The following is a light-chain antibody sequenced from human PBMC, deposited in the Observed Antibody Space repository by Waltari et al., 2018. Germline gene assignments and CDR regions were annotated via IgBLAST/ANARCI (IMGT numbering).Light chain of an antibody. J-gene: IGLJ3*02. CDR3: AAWDDSLSGKV. V-gene: IGLV1-44*01. Sequence: QTVLTQPPSASGTPGQRVTISCSGSSSNIGSNLVNWYQQLPGPAPKLLVYRNNQRHSGVPDRFSGYKSGTSASLAISGLQSEDEADYYCAAWDDSLSGKVFGGGTKLTVL. CDR1: SSNIGSNL. CDR2: RNN.